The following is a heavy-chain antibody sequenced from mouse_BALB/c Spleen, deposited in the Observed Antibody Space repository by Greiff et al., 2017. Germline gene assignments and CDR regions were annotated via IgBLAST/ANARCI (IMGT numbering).Heavy chain of an antibody. J-gene: IGHJ2*01. CDR2: ISYSGST. Sequence: VQLKESGPGLVKPSQSLSLTCTVTGYSITSDYAWNWIRQFPGNKLEWMGYISYSGSTSYNPSLKSRISITRDTSKNQFFLQLNSVTTEDTATYYCARRGGYLDYWGQGTTLTVSS. CDR1: GYSITSDYA. V-gene: IGHV3-2*02. CDR3: ARRGGYLDY.